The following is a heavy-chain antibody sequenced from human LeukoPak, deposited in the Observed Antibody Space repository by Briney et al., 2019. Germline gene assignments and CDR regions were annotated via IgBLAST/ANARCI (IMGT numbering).Heavy chain of an antibody. V-gene: IGHV5-51*01. Sequence: GESLKISCKGSGYSFTSYWIGWVRQMPGKGLEWMGIIYPGDPDTRYSPSFQGQVTISADKSISTAYLQWSSLKASDTAMYYCARGTPNCSSTSCYDYWGQGTLVTVSS. CDR3: ARGTPNCSSTSCYDY. CDR1: GYSFTSYW. D-gene: IGHD2-2*01. CDR2: IYPGDPDT. J-gene: IGHJ4*02.